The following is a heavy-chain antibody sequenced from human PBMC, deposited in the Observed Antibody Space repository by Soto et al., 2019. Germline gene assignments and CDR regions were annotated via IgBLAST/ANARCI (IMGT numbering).Heavy chain of an antibody. CDR3: ARGHYYFWSGYYNGWFDP. Sequence: ASVKVSCKASGYTFTSYGISWVRQAPGQGLEWMGWISAYNGNTNYAQKLQGRVTMTTDTSTSTVYMELRSLRSDDTAVYYCARGHYYFWSGYYNGWFDPWGQGTLVTVSS. D-gene: IGHD3-3*01. CDR2: ISAYNGNT. J-gene: IGHJ5*02. CDR1: GYTFTSYG. V-gene: IGHV1-18*01.